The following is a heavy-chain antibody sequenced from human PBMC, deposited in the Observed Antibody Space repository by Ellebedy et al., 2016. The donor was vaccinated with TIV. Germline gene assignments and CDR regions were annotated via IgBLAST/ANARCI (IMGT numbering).Heavy chain of an antibody. CDR2: INQDGSQK. CDR1: GFSFINYW. V-gene: IGHV3-7*01. D-gene: IGHD4-17*01. CDR3: ATDGSYGDYLSPAHAFEI. Sequence: GGSLRLSCAASGFSFINYWMTWVRQAPGKGLEWMANINQDGSQKYYVDSVRGRFTISRDNAHNSLYLQMNSLTVEDRAVYYCATDGSYGDYLSPAHAFEIWGQGTMVAVSS. J-gene: IGHJ3*02.